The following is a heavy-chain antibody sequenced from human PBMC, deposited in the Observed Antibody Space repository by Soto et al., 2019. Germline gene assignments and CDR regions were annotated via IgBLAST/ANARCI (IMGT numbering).Heavy chain of an antibody. V-gene: IGHV3-33*01. J-gene: IGHJ6*02. CDR1: GFTFSSYG. CDR2: IWYDGSNK. Sequence: QAGGSLTLSCAASGFTFSSYGMHCVRQAPGKGLEWVAVIWYDGSNKYYKDSVKGRFTISRDNSKNTLYLQMNSLRAEDTAVYYCARGLYYDFWSGYYSDPYGMDVWGQGTTVTVSS. D-gene: IGHD3-3*01. CDR3: ARGLYYDFWSGYYSDPYGMDV.